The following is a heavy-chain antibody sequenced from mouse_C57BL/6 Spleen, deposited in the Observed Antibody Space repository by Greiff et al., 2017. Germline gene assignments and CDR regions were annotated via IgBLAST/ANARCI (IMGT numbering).Heavy chain of an antibody. Sequence: EVKLQESGGDLVKPGGSLKLSCAASGFTFSSYGMSWVRQTPDKRLEWVATISSGGSYTYYPDSVKGRFTISRDNAKNTLYLQMSSLKSEDTAMYYCASSLYAMDYWGQGTSVTVSS. CDR1: GFTFSSYG. CDR2: ISSGGSYT. J-gene: IGHJ4*01. CDR3: ASSLYAMDY. V-gene: IGHV5-6*01. D-gene: IGHD6-1*01.